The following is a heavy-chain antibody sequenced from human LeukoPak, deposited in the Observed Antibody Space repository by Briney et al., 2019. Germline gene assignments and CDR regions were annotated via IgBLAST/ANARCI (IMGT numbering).Heavy chain of an antibody. J-gene: IGHJ4*02. CDR3: ARHAVEGKRLQFYYFNF. V-gene: IGHV4-39*01. CDR1: GGSIRNSSFY. CDR2: IYNSGTT. Sequence: PSETLSLTCAVSGGSIRNSSFYWGWIRQPPGKGLEWIASIYNSGTTYYNPSLKSRITIFVDTSKNQVSLKLRSVTAADTAVYCCARHAVEGKRLQFYYFNFWGQGSLVTVSS. D-gene: IGHD5-24*01.